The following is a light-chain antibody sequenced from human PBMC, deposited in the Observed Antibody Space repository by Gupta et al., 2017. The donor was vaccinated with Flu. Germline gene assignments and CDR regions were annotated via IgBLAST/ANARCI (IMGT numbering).Light chain of an antibody. Sequence: DIQLTQSPSFLSSSIGDRDTITCRASQVISSYLAWYQQKPGKAPKLLIYATSTRQSGVPSRFSGSGSGTEFTLTISSLQPEDFATYYCHQFNSYPPLTFGEGTRMEIK. V-gene: IGKV1-9*01. CDR2: ATS. CDR3: HQFNSYPPLT. J-gene: IGKJ5*01. CDR1: QVISSY.